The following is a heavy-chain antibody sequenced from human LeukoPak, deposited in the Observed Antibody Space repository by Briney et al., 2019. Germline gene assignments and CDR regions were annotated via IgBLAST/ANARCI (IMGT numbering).Heavy chain of an antibody. CDR2: IYYSGST. Sequence: SETLSLTCTVSGGSISSYYWSWIRQPPGKGLEWIGYIYYSGSTNYNPSLKSRVTISVDTSKNQFSLKLSSVTTADTDVYYCALGSVPATYYYYYMDVWGKGTTVTVSS. V-gene: IGHV4-59*01. CDR3: ALGSVPATYYYYYMDV. CDR1: GGSISSYY. J-gene: IGHJ6*03. D-gene: IGHD2-2*01.